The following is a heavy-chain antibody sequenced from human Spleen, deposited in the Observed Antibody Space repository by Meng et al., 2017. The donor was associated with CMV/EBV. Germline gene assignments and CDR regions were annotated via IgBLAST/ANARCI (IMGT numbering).Heavy chain of an antibody. CDR2: ITTYNGNT. CDR3: ATDAFDI. CDR1: GYTFTNFP. Sequence: ASVKVSCKASGYTFTNFPITWVRQAPGQGLEWMGWITTYNGNTNYAQKLQGRVTMTTDTSTSTAYMELRSLRPDDTAVYYCATDAFDIWGQGTMVTVSS. J-gene: IGHJ3*02. V-gene: IGHV1-18*01.